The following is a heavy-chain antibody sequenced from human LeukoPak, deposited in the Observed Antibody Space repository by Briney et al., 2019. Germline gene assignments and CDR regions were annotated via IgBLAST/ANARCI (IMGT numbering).Heavy chain of an antibody. Sequence: ASVKVSCKASSYTFTSYGISWVRQAPGQGLEWMGWINTYKGNTQYAQRLQGRVTMTTDTSTNTAYMELGSLRSDDTAVYYCARHIAGTVTSGSDIWGQGTMVTVSS. CDR1: SYTFTSYG. D-gene: IGHD4-17*01. CDR2: INTYKGNT. CDR3: ARHIAGTVTSGSDI. J-gene: IGHJ3*02. V-gene: IGHV1-18*01.